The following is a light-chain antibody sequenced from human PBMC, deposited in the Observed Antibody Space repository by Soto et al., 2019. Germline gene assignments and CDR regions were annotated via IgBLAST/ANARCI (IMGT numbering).Light chain of an antibody. V-gene: IGKV1-39*01. Sequence: DIQMTQSPSSLSASVGDRVTITCRASQTISSYLNWYQQKPGKPPKLLIFAASSLQSRVPSRFSGSGSGTDFTLTISSLQPEDFATYYCQQSYNTPRTFGQGTKVDIK. CDR2: AAS. CDR3: QQSYNTPRT. CDR1: QTISSY. J-gene: IGKJ1*01.